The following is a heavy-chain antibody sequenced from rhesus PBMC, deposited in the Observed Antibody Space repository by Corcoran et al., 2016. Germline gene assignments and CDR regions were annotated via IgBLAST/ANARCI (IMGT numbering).Heavy chain of an antibody. D-gene: IGHD1-20*01. V-gene: IGHV4-122*02. J-gene: IGHJ4*01. CDR1: GGSISSGYYY. CDR2: ITYSGST. CDR3: ARVVAGTTGIYFDY. Sequence: QVQLQESGPGLVKPSETLSLTCAVSGGSISSGYYYGSWIRQPPGKGLEWIGYITYSGSTSYNPSLKSRVTISRDTSKNQFSLKLSSVTAADTAVYYCARVVAGTTGIYFDYWGQGVLVTVSS.